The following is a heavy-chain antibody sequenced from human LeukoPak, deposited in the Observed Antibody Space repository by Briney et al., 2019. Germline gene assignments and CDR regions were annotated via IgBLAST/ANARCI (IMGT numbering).Heavy chain of an antibody. Sequence: PSETLSLTCTVSGDSIKGYYWSWIRQPAGKGLEWIGRIYSTGSTQYNPSLKSRVTMSVDTSKNQFSLKLTSVTAADTALYYCARQRDYLFDYWGQGTLVTVSS. CDR1: GDSIKGYY. J-gene: IGHJ4*02. CDR3: ARQRDYLFDY. D-gene: IGHD4-11*01. V-gene: IGHV4-4*07. CDR2: IYSTGST.